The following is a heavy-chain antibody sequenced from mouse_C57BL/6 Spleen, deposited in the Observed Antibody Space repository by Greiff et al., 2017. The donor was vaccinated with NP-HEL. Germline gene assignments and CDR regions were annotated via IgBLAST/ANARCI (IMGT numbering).Heavy chain of an antibody. CDR3: AKNYYGSFAWCAY. Sequence: QVQLQQSGAELVKPGASVKISCKASGYAFSSYWMNWVKQRPGKGLEWIGQIYPGDGDTNYNGKFKGKATLTADKSSSTAYMQLSSLTSEDSAVYFCAKNYYGSFAWCAYWGKGTLVTVSA. J-gene: IGHJ3*01. D-gene: IGHD1-1*01. CDR1: GYAFSSYW. CDR2: IYPGDGDT. V-gene: IGHV1-80*01.